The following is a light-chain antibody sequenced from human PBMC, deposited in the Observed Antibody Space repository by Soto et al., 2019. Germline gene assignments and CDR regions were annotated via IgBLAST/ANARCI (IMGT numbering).Light chain of an antibody. CDR3: QQYQNSVGGT. CDR1: QSLGSVY. CDR2: DAS. Sequence: EILCTQPPGTLSLSPVERATPSCRACQSLGSVYLAWYQQKLGQPPRLLIFDASSRATDIPARFSGSGSGTDFTLTTSRMEPEDFAVYFCQQYQNSVGGTVGGGTKVDIK. J-gene: IGKJ4*01. V-gene: IGKV3-20*01.